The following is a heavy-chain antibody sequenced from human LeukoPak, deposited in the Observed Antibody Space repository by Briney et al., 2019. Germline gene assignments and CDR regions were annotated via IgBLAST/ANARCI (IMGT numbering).Heavy chain of an antibody. V-gene: IGHV4-59*01. J-gene: IGHJ3*02. Sequence: SETLSLTCTVSGGSISSYYWSWIRQPPGKGLEWIAYIYYSGSTNYNPSLKSRVTISVDTSKNQFSLKLSSVTAADTAVYYWARGSGSYPLWAFDIWGQGTMVTVSS. D-gene: IGHD3-10*01. CDR1: GGSISSYY. CDR2: IYYSGST. CDR3: ARGSGSYPLWAFDI.